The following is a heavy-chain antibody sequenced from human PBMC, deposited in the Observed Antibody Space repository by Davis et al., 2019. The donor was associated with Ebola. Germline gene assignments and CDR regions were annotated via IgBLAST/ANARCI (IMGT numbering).Heavy chain of an antibody. CDR1: GYTFTSYD. V-gene: IGHV1-8*01. CDR2: MNPNSGNT. D-gene: IGHD1-26*01. CDR3: ERGGATEWQGIYYYYGMDV. Sequence: AASVKVSCKASGYTFTSYDINWVRQATGQGLEWMGWMNPNSGNTGYAQKFQGRVTMTRNTSISTAYMELSSLRSEDTAVYYCERGGATEWQGIYYYYGMDVWGQGTTVTVSS. J-gene: IGHJ6*02.